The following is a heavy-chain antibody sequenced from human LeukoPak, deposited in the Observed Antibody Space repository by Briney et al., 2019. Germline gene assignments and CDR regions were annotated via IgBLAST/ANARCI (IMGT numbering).Heavy chain of an antibody. CDR1: GGSISSYY. CDR2: IYYSGST. V-gene: IGHV4-59*12. D-gene: IGHD4-23*01. J-gene: IGHJ6*03. CDR3: AREGTVVTRSYYTDV. Sequence: PSETLSLTCTVSGGSISSYYWSWIRQPPGKGLEWIGHIYYSGSTNYNPSLKSRVTISVDTSKKQFSLKLSSVTAADTAVYYCAREGTVVTRSYYTDVWGKGTTVTVSS.